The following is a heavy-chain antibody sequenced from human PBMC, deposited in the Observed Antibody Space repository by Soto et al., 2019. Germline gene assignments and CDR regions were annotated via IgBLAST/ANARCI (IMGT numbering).Heavy chain of an antibody. CDR2: INTDGTNT. D-gene: IGHD3-16*01. V-gene: IGHV3-74*03. CDR1: GFTFSRYW. Sequence: EVQLVESGGGLVQPGGSLRLSCAVSGFTFSRYWMHWFRQDPGNGLVWVSSINTDGTNTQYADSVRGRFTVSRDNAKNTVYLQMISLRSEDRTVYYCAKDLRWGQSDYWGQGTRVVVSS. J-gene: IGHJ4*02. CDR3: AKDLRWGQSDY.